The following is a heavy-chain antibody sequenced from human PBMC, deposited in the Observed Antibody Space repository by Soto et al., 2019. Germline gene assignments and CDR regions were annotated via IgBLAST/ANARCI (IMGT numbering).Heavy chain of an antibody. D-gene: IGHD5-12*01. Sequence: QLQLQESGAGLVEPSQTLSLTCAVSGGSISSGGYSWSWIRQPPGKGLEWIGYIYHSGSTYYNPSLKSRVTISVDRSKYEFSLKLSSVAAADTAVYYCAAGGGLPRYYWGQGTLVTVSS. CDR2: IYHSGST. CDR3: AAGGGLPRYY. CDR1: GGSISSGGYS. V-gene: IGHV4-30-2*01. J-gene: IGHJ4*02.